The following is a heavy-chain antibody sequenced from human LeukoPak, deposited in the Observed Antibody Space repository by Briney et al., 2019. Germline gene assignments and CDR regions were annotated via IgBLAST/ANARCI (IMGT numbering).Heavy chain of an antibody. CDR1: SGSFSDYY. CDR3: ARRPGYCPNGVCYKRNWFDP. J-gene: IGHJ5*02. CDR2: INQSGST. D-gene: IGHD2-8*01. Sequence: PSETLSLTCAVYSGSFSDYYWNWIRQPPGKGLEWIGEINQSGSTNYNPSLKSRVTLSVDTSNNQFSLKLSSVTAADTAVYYCARRPGYCPNGVCYKRNWFDPWGQGTLVTVSS. V-gene: IGHV4-34*01.